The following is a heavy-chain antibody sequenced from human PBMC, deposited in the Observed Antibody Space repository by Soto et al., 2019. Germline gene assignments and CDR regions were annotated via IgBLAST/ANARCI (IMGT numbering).Heavy chain of an antibody. J-gene: IGHJ4*02. D-gene: IGHD2-2*01. Sequence: PGGSLRLSCAASGFTFNSYAMSWVRQAPGKGLEWVSVISASGGSTYYADSVKGRFTISRDNSKNTLYLQMNSLRAEDTAVYYCATEGRYCSSTSCYYFDFWGQGTLVTVSS. CDR3: ATEGRYCSSTSCYYFDF. V-gene: IGHV3-23*01. CDR2: ISASGGST. CDR1: GFTFNSYA.